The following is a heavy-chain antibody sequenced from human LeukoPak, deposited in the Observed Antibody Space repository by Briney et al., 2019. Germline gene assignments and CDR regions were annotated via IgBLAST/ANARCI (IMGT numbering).Heavy chain of an antibody. J-gene: IGHJ4*02. D-gene: IGHD5-12*01. CDR2: IKQDGTEK. CDR3: ARDYGYGFDY. CDR1: GFTFSGYW. V-gene: IGHV3-7*03. Sequence: GGSLRLSCAASGFTFSGYWMSWVRQAPGKGLEWVANIKQDGTEKYYMDSVKGRFTISRDNAKNSLYLQMNSLRAEDTAVYYCARDYGYGFDYWGQGTLVTVSS.